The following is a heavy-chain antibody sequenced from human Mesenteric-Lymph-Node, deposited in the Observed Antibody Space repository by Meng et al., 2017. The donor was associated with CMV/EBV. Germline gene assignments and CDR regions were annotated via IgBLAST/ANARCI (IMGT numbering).Heavy chain of an antibody. CDR3: AKDSSSGWYAEYFQH. Sequence: GGSLRLSCAASGFTFSSYGMHWVRQAPGKGLEWVAFIRYDGSNKYYADSVKGRFTISRDNSKNTLYLQMNSLRAEDTAVYYCAKDSSSGWYAEYFQHWGQGTLVTVSS. CDR2: IRYDGSNK. V-gene: IGHV3-30*02. J-gene: IGHJ1*01. D-gene: IGHD6-19*01. CDR1: GFTFSSYG.